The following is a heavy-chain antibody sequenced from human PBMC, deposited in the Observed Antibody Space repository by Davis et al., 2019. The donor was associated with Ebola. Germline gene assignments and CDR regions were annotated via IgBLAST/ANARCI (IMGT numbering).Heavy chain of an antibody. Sequence: ASVKVSCKASGYTFTGYYMHWVRQAPGQGLEWMGWINPNSGGTNYAQKFQGRVTMTRDTSISTAYMELSSLRSDDTAVYYCAREYYDILTSYYYYMDVWGKGTTVTVSS. V-gene: IGHV1-2*02. CDR1: GYTFTGYY. CDR2: INPNSGGT. CDR3: AREYYDILTSYYYYMDV. J-gene: IGHJ6*03. D-gene: IGHD3-9*01.